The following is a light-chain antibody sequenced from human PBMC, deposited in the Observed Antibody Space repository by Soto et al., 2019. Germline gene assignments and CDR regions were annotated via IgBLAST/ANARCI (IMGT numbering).Light chain of an antibody. CDR3: SSSTTGSTPVV. CDR2: DVS. J-gene: IGLJ2*01. CDR1: SSDVGGYNY. Sequence: QSALTQPASVSGSPGQSITISCTGTSSDVGGYNYVSWYQQHPGKAPKFMIYDVSNRPSGVSDRFSGSKSGNTASLTISGLQAEDEADYYCSSSTTGSTPVVFGGGTKLT. V-gene: IGLV2-14*01.